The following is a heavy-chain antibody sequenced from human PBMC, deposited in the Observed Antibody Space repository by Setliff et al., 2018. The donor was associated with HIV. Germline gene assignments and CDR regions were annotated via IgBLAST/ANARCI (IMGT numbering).Heavy chain of an antibody. J-gene: IGHJ4*02. CDR2: IYTSGSA. CDR1: GGSISSGSYY. CDR3: AREGRRYYGSGSPYFDY. Sequence: SETLSLTCTVSGGSISSGSYYWSWIRQSAGKGLEWIGRIYTSGSANSNPSLKSRVTISVDTSKNQFSLKLSSVTAADTAVYYCAREGRRYYGSGSPYFDYWGQGTLVTVSS. D-gene: IGHD3-10*01. V-gene: IGHV4-61*02.